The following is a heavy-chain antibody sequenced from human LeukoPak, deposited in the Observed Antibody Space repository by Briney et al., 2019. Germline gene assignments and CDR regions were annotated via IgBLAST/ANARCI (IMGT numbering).Heavy chain of an antibody. V-gene: IGHV4-34*01. D-gene: IGHD2-2*02. J-gene: IGHJ5*02. CDR3: ARGFSKTKYCSSTSCYRGNWFDP. CDR2: INHSGST. CDR1: GGSFSGYY. Sequence: ASETLSLTCAVYGGSFSGYYWSWIRQPPGKGLGWIGEINHSGSTNYNPSLKSRVTISVDTSKNQFSLKLSSVTAADTAVYYCARGFSKTKYCSSTSCYRGNWFDPWGQGTLVTVSS.